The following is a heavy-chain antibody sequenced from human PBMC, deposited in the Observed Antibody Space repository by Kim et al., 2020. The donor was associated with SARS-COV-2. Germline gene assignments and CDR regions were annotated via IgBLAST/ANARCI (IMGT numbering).Heavy chain of an antibody. Sequence: GGSLRLSCAASGFTFSTYAMNWVRQAPGKGLEWVSSISGSTSYLYHADSVKGRFTSSRDNAKNSLHLQMNSLRAEDTAVYYCAREDEHQGFYYWGQGILGTVSS. V-gene: IGHV3-21*01. CDR1: GFTFSTYA. CDR2: ISGSTSYL. J-gene: IGHJ4*02. D-gene: IGHD2-2*01. CDR3: AREDEHQGFYY.